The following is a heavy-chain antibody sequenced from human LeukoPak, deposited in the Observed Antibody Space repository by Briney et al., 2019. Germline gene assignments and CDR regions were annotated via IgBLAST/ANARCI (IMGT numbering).Heavy chain of an antibody. CDR3: AKVAGSSGWYGGNAFDI. J-gene: IGHJ3*02. CDR2: ISGGGDST. CDR1: EFTFSNYA. D-gene: IGHD6-19*01. Sequence: GGSLRLSXAASEFTFSNYAMSWVRQTPGKGLEWVSAISGGGDSTYYADSVNGRFTISRDNSKNTLYLQMNSLRGEDTALYYCAKVAGSSGWYGGNAFDIWGQGIMVTVSS. V-gene: IGHV3-23*01.